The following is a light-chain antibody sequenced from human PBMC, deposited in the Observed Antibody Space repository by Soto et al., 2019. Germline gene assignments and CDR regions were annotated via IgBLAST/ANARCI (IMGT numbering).Light chain of an antibody. V-gene: IGKV3-20*01. J-gene: IGKJ4*01. CDR3: HQYDTSPPLT. Sequence: EIVLTQSPGTLSLSPGDRATLSCRASQSVSTNYLAWYQQKPGQAPRLLLYGASSRAIGIPDRFSGSGSGTDFPLTISRLEPEDFAVYYCHQYDTSPPLTFGGGTKVEIK. CDR1: QSVSTNY. CDR2: GAS.